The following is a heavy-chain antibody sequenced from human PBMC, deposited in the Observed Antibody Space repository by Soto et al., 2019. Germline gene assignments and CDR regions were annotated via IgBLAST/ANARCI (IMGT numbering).Heavy chain of an antibody. J-gene: IGHJ4*02. Sequence: SETLSLTCAFDVGSFSGYFWTWIRQPPGKWLEWIGEINHSGSTNYNPSLKSRVTISVDPSENHFSLSLTAVTAADTAVYYCARRQWLPRGEDWGQASLVIVSS. CDR2: INHSGST. D-gene: IGHD6-19*01. CDR3: ARRQWLPRGED. V-gene: IGHV4-34*01. CDR1: VGSFSGYF.